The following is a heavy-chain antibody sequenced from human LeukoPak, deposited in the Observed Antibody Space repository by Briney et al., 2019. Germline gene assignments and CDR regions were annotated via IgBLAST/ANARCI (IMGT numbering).Heavy chain of an antibody. CDR3: ARDNIKDY. V-gene: IGHV3-30-3*01. J-gene: IGHJ4*02. Sequence: PGRSLRLSCAASGFTFSTYTLHWARQAPGKGLEWVAVISYDGSNKYYADSVKGRFTISRDNSKNTLYLQMNSLRAEDTAVYYCARDNIKDYWGQGTLVTVSS. CDR1: GFTFSTYT. D-gene: IGHD1-14*01. CDR2: ISYDGSNK.